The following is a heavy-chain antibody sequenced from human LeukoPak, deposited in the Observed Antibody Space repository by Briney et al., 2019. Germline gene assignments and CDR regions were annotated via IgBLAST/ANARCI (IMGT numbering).Heavy chain of an antibody. CDR1: GFTFTTYW. CDR2: ISYDGSNK. V-gene: IGHV3-30*18. D-gene: IGHD6-13*01. CDR3: AKDRFSSSWYGHPAY. Sequence: SGGSLRLSCAASGFTFTTYWMTWVRQAPGKGLEWVAVISYDGSNKYYADSVKGRFTISRDNSKNTLYLQMNSLRAEDTAVYYCAKDRFSSSWYGHPAYWGQGTLVTVSS. J-gene: IGHJ4*02.